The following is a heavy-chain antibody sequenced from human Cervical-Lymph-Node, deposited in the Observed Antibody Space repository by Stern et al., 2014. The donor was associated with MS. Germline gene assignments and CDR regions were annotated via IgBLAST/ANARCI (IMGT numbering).Heavy chain of an antibody. CDR1: GYTFTNFA. J-gene: IGHJ4*02. Sequence: MQLVESGAEVKKPGASVKVSCKASGYTFTNFAFSWVRQAPGQGLEWVGWISAYNGDTNYGQMFQGRVFMTTDTSTSTAYMELTSLRSDDTAVYYCARGYCSGGSCSPPLGYWGQGTLITVSS. V-gene: IGHV1-18*01. CDR2: ISAYNGDT. D-gene: IGHD2-15*01. CDR3: ARGYCSGGSCSPPLGY.